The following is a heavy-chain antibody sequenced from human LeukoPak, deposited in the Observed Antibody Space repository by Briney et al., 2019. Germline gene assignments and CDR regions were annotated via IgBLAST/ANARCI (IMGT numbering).Heavy chain of an antibody. CDR1: GFTFSSYG. Sequence: GRSLRLSCAASGFTFSSYGMHWVRQAPGKGLEWVAVISYDGSNKYYADSVKGRFTISRDNSKNTLYLQMNSLRAEDTAVYYCATRRIAAANTDYWGQGTLVTVSS. V-gene: IGHV3-30*03. J-gene: IGHJ4*02. CDR2: ISYDGSNK. CDR3: ATRRIAAANTDY. D-gene: IGHD6-13*01.